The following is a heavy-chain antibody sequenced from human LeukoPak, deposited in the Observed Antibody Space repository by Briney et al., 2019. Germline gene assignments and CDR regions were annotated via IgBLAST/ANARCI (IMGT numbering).Heavy chain of an antibody. CDR3: AKVPHSWGLFDS. D-gene: IGHD3-16*01. CDR2: IYYSGST. CDR1: GDSISSYY. J-gene: IGHJ4*02. Sequence: PSETLSLSCTVSGDSISSYYWSWIRQPPGKGLKWIGYIYYSGSTNYNPSLKSRVTISVDTSKNQFSLKLSSVTAADTAVYYCAKVPHSWGLFDSWGQGTLVTVSS. V-gene: IGHV4-59*01.